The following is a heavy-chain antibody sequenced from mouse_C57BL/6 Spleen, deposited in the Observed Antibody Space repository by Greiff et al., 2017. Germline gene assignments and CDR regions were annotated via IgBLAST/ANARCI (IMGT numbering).Heavy chain of an antibody. Sequence: VQLQQSGPELVKPGASVKISCKASGYSFTGYYMNWVKQSPEKSLEWIGEINPSTGGTTYNQKFKAKATLTVDKSSSTAYMQLKSLTSEDSAVYFCARHEDRGYDPFAYWGQGTLVTVSA. J-gene: IGHJ3*01. V-gene: IGHV1-42*01. CDR1: GYSFTGYY. D-gene: IGHD2-2*01. CDR2: INPSTGGT. CDR3: ARHEDRGYDPFAY.